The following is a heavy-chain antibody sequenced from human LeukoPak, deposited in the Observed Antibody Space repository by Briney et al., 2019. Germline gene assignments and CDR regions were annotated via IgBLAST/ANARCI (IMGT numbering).Heavy chain of an antibody. CDR2: ISSSSSYI. J-gene: IGHJ6*02. V-gene: IGHV3-21*01. CDR3: ARDYDSSGYYYVEILNASGYYYGMDV. CDR1: GFTFSSYS. D-gene: IGHD3-22*01. Sequence: GGSLRLSCAASGFTFSSYSMNWVRQAPGKGREWVSSISSSSSYIYYADSVKGRFTISRDNAKNSPYLQMNSLRAEDTAVYYCARDYDSSGYYYVEILNASGYYYGMDVWGQGTTVTVSS.